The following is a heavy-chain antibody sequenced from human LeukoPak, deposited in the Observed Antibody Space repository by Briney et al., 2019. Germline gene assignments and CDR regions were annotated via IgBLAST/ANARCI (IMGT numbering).Heavy chain of an antibody. CDR3: ARILYYYGSGSPH. V-gene: IGHV1-46*01. D-gene: IGHD3-10*01. CDR2: INPSGGST. Sequence: ASVKVSCKASGYTFTSYYMHWVRQAPGQGLEWMGIINPSGGSTSYAQKFQGRVTMTRDTSISTAYMELSRLRSGDTAVYYCARILYYYGSGSPHWGQGTLVTVSS. CDR1: GYTFTSYY. J-gene: IGHJ4*02.